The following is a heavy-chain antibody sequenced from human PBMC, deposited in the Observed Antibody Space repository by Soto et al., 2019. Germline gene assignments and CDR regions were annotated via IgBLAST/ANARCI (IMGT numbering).Heavy chain of an antibody. D-gene: IGHD2-21*01. CDR2: ISHDGQNQ. CDR3: ARERDDIVVAPVATSGMDV. V-gene: IGHV3-30*03. J-gene: IGHJ6*02. Sequence: QVQLVESGGGVVQPGRSLKLSCIGSGFAFGSHGMHWVRQVSGKGLEWVAVISHDGQNQYYRDSVKGRFTISRDNSKNSLYLEVNSLRVEDTAVYHCARERDDIVVAPVATSGMDVWGQGTAVTVSS. CDR1: GFAFGSHG.